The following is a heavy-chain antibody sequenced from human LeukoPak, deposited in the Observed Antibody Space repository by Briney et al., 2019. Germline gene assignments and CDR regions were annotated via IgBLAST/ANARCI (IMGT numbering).Heavy chain of an antibody. D-gene: IGHD6-6*01. CDR1: GYTFTSYA. CDR2: INTNTGNP. CDR3: ASSSTIAAHSFDY. Sequence: ASVKVSCKASGYTFTSYAMHWVRQAPGQRLEWMGWINTNTGNPTYAQGFTGRFVFSLDTSVSTAYLQISSLKAEDTAVYYCASSSTIAAHSFDYWGQGTLVTVSS. J-gene: IGHJ4*02. V-gene: IGHV7-4-1*02.